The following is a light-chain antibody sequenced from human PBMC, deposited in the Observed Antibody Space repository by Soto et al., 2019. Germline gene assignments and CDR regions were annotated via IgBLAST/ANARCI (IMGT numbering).Light chain of an antibody. V-gene: IGKV1-27*01. CDR1: QGISNY. J-gene: IGKJ4*01. CDR3: QKYTNVPT. Sequence: DIQMTQSPSSLSASVGDRVTITCRARQGISNYLAWYEQIPGKVPKLLISAASTLQSGVPSRFSGSGSRTDFTLTISSLQPEDVATYFCQKYTNVPTFGGGTKVEIK. CDR2: AAS.